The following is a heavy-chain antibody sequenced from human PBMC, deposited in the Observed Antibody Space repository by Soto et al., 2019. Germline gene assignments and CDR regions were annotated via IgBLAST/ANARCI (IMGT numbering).Heavy chain of an antibody. CDR1: GGTFSNDI. D-gene: IGHD6-19*01. CDR3: ARVKASGWLNWFDP. V-gene: IGHV1-69*02. Sequence: GASVKVSCKTSGGTFSNDIFTWVRQAPGQGLEWMGRIIPLLDITNYAQKLQGRVTMTTDTSTSTAYMELRSLRSDDTAVYYCARVKASGWLNWFDPWGQGTLVTVSS. J-gene: IGHJ5*02. CDR2: IIPLLDIT.